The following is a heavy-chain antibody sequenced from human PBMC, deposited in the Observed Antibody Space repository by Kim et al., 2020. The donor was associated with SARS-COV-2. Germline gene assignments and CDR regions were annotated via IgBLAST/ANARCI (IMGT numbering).Heavy chain of an antibody. Sequence: ASVKVSCKASGYTFTSYYMHWVRQAPGQGLEGMGIINPSGGSTSYAQKFQGRVTMTRDTSTSTVYMELSSLRSEDTAVYYCARDLTTTDGYRDYYYGMDVWGQGTTVTVSS. J-gene: IGHJ6*02. CDR3: ARDLTTTDGYRDYYYGMDV. D-gene: IGHD5-12*01. CDR1: GYTFTSYY. V-gene: IGHV1-46*01. CDR2: INPSGGST.